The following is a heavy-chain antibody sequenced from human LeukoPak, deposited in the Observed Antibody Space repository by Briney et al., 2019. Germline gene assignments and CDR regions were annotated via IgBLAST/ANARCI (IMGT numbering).Heavy chain of an antibody. D-gene: IGHD3-10*01. J-gene: IGHJ4*02. CDR3: VRESRFHFDY. Sequence: PGGSLRLSCAASAFTFSGYSVTWVRQATGKGLEWVSYISSSSSIMSYADSVKGRFTISRDNAKNSLYLQMNSLRDEDTAVYYCVRESRFHFDYWGQGTLVTVSS. CDR2: ISSSSSIM. CDR1: AFTFSGYS. V-gene: IGHV3-48*02.